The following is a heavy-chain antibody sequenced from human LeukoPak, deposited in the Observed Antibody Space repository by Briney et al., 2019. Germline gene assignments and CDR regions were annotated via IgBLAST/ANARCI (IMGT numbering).Heavy chain of an antibody. J-gene: IGHJ4*02. CDR3: ARQEARDYYYEGLDY. D-gene: IGHD3-22*01. CDR1: GFTFNMYA. V-gene: IGHV3-30*04. CDR2: ISSNGGRK. Sequence: PGGSLRLSCVASGFTFNMYAIHWVRQAPGKGLEWVALISSNGGRKDYADSVKGRFTIDRDNSKNTVYLQMNSLRPDDTAIYFCARQEARDYYYEGLDYWGQGNLVTVSS.